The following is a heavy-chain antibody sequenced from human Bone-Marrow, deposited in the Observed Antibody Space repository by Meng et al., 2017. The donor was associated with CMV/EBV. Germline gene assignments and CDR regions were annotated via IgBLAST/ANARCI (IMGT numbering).Heavy chain of an antibody. CDR1: GFTFSDYY. CDR3: ARDSYDFWGGYYGMDV. J-gene: IGHJ6*02. D-gene: IGHD3-3*01. V-gene: IGHV3-11*01. CDR2: ISSSGSTI. Sequence: GGSLRLSCAASGFTFSDYYMSWIRQAPGEGLEWVSYISSSGSTIYYADSVKGRFTISRVNAKNALFLKMNCLRAEDTAVYYCARDSYDFWGGYYGMDVWGQGTTVTVSS.